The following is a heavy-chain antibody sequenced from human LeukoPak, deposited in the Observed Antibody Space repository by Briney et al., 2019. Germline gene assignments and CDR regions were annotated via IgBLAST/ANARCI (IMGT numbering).Heavy chain of an antibody. D-gene: IGHD3-10*01. Sequence: ASVKVSCKASGYTFTSYGISWVRQAPGQGLEWMGWISAYNGNTNYAQKLQGRVTMTTDTSTSTAYMELRSLRSEDTAVYYCARGRMVRGHNWFDPWGQGTLVTVSS. CDR1: GYTFTSYG. J-gene: IGHJ5*02. V-gene: IGHV1-18*01. CDR2: ISAYNGNT. CDR3: ARGRMVRGHNWFDP.